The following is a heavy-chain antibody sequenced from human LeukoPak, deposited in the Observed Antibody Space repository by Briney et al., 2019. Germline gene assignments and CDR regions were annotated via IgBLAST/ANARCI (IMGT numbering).Heavy chain of an antibody. CDR1: GFTFSNYA. CDR3: AKSPKTGFLFDY. CDR2: ISGTGGST. V-gene: IGHV3-23*01. Sequence: GGSLRLSCAASGFTFSNYAMNWVRQAPGKGLEWVSGISGTGGSTYYADSVKGRFTISRDNSKNTLYLQMSSLRAEDTAVYYCAKSPKTGFLFDYWGKGTLVTVSS. D-gene: IGHD1-1*01. J-gene: IGHJ4*02.